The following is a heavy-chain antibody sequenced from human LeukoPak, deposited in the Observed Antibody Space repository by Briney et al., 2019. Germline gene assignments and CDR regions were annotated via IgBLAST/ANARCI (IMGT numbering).Heavy chain of an antibody. D-gene: IGHD2-21*01. Sequence: SETLSLTCTVSGGSISSYYWSWIRQPPGKGLEWIGYIYYSGSTNYNPSLKSRVTISVDTSKNQFSLKLSSVTAADTAVYYCARGCGGDCYSPLRYYYYYYMDVWGKGTTVTVSS. CDR2: IYYSGST. J-gene: IGHJ6*03. CDR1: GGSISSYY. CDR3: ARGCGGDCYSPLRYYYYYYMDV. V-gene: IGHV4-59*01.